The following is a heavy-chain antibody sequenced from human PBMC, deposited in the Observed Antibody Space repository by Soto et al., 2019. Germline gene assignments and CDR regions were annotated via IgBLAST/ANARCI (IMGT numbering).Heavy chain of an antibody. CDR2: IIPRFRTV. CDR3: ARDPGYCSGGNCKPDVFDI. J-gene: IGHJ3*02. D-gene: IGHD2-15*01. V-gene: IGHV1-69*12. CDR1: GGTFTTYA. Sequence: QVQLVQSGAGVKKPGSSVKVSCKASGGTFTTYAISWVRQAPGQGLGWMGGIIPRFRTVNYAQKYQGRVTITADESTSTAYMELSSLRSEDTAVYYCARDPGYCSGGNCKPDVFDIWGQGTTVTVSS.